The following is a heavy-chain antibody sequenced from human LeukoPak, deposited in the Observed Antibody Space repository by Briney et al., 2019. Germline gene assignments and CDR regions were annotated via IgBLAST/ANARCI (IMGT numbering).Heavy chain of an antibody. CDR1: GFTFDDYS. CDR3: AKGGSNGWYADH. Sequence: PGISLRLSCVGSGFTFDDYSMHWVRQVPGKGLELVSGISWSTATIAYADSVKGRFTISRDNAKNSLYLQMNSLRPEDMALYYCAKGGSNGWYADHWGQGTLVTVSS. CDR2: ISWSTATI. J-gene: IGHJ5*02. D-gene: IGHD6-19*01. V-gene: IGHV3-9*03.